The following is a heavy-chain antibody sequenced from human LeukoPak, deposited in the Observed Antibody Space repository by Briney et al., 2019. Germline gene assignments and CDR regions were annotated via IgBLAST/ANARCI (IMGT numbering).Heavy chain of an antibody. D-gene: IGHD6-19*01. CDR2: IYYSGST. CDR3: ARGGYTSGWYLGPIDY. Sequence: PSETLSLTCTVSGGSISSSSYYWGWIRQPPGKGLEWIGSIYYSGSTYYNPSLKSRVTISVDTSKNQFSLKLSSVTAADTAVYYCARGGYTSGWYLGPIDYWGQGTLVAVSS. J-gene: IGHJ4*02. V-gene: IGHV4-39*07. CDR1: GGSISSSSYY.